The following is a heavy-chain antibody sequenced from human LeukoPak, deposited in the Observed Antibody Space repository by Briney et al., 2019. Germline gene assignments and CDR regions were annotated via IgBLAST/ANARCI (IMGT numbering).Heavy chain of an antibody. CDR2: IIDSGEST. CDR1: GFTFSSYA. J-gene: IGHJ6*03. D-gene: IGHD3-16*01. Sequence: PGGSLRLSCAASGFTFSSYAMSWVRQAPGKGLEWVSGIIDSGESTYYANFAKGRFTISRDNSNNTLYLQMNSLRAEDTAVYYCAKLGGQELHNYYVAVCGNGTTVAVSS. V-gene: IGHV3-23*01. CDR3: AKLGGQELHNYYVAV.